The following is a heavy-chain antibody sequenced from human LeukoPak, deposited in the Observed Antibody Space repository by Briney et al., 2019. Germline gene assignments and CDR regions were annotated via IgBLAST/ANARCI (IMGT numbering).Heavy chain of an antibody. D-gene: IGHD5-12*01. J-gene: IGHJ6*02. Sequence: ASVKVSCKVSGYTLTELSMHWVRQAPGKGLEWMGGFDPEGGETIYARKFQGRVTMTEDTSTDTAYMELSSLRSEDTAVYYCATPGYSGYDGQWLVDYYYYGMDVWGQGTTVTVSS. CDR2: FDPEGGET. CDR3: ATPGYSGYDGQWLVDYYYYGMDV. V-gene: IGHV1-24*01. CDR1: GYTLTELS.